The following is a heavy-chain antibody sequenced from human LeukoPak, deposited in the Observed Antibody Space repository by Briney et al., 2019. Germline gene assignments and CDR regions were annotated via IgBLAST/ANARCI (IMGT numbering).Heavy chain of an antibody. V-gene: IGHV4-59*01. Sequence: SETPSLTCTVSGGSIRSYYWSWIRQSPGKGLEWIGYIYYSGSTNYNPSPKSRVTISVDTSKNQFSLKLSSVTAADTAVYYCAREYYSGSYDYWYFDLWGRGTLVTVSS. CDR1: GGSIRSYY. CDR3: AREYYSGSYDYWYFDL. D-gene: IGHD1-26*01. J-gene: IGHJ2*01. CDR2: IYYSGST.